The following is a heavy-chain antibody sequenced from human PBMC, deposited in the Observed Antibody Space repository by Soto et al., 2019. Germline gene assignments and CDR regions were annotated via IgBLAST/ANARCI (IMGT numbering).Heavy chain of an antibody. J-gene: IGHJ4*02. D-gene: IGHD2-2*02. CDR3: ARSQIVVAPAAIRRYFDY. V-gene: IGHV1-69*13. Sequence: ASVKVSCKASGGTFSSYAISWVRQAPGQGLEWMGGIIPIFGTANYAQKFQGRVTITADESTSTAYMELSSLRSEDTAVYYCARSQIVVAPAAIRRYFDYWGQGTLVTVSS. CDR2: IIPIFGTA. CDR1: GGTFSSYA.